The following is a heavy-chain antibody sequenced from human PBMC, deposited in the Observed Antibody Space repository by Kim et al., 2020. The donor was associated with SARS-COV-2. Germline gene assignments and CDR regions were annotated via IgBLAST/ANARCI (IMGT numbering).Heavy chain of an antibody. D-gene: IGHD3-22*01. Sequence: GGSLRLSCAASGFTFSNAWMSWVRQAPGKGLEWVGRIKSKTDGGTTDYAAPVKGRFTISRDDSKNTLYLQMNSLKTEDTAVYYCTTPAVGDMIVAATPSDAFDIWGQGTMVTVSS. CDR3: TTPAVGDMIVAATPSDAFDI. CDR1: GFTFSNAW. CDR2: IKSKTDGGTT. V-gene: IGHV3-15*01. J-gene: IGHJ3*02.